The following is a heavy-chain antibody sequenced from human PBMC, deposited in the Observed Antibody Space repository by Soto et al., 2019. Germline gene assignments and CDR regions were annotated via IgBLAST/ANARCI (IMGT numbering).Heavy chain of an antibody. J-gene: IGHJ4*02. V-gene: IGHV4-30-2*01. Sequence: SETLSLTCAVSVGSVTSGVYSWIWIRQPPGGGLEWMGYVHYDGGSFHNPSLKGRATLSLDRSKNQFSLNLTSVTAADSAVYYCAGESQVAIDYWGQGALVTGSS. CDR2: VHYDGGS. CDR1: VGSVTSGVYS. CDR3: AGESQVAIDY.